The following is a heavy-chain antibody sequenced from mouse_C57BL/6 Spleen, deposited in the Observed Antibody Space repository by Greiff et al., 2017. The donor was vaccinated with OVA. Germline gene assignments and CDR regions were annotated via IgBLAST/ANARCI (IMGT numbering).Heavy chain of an antibody. Sequence: EVKLQESGGGLVQPGGSLSLSCAASGFTFTDYYMSWVRPPPGKALEWLGFIRNKANGYTTEYSASVKGRFTISRDNSQSILYLQMNALRAEDSATYYCARYYYGSRYFDYWGQGTTLTVSS. V-gene: IGHV7-3*01. CDR1: GFTFTDYY. CDR3: ARYYYGSRYFDY. D-gene: IGHD1-1*01. CDR2: IRNKANGYTT. J-gene: IGHJ2*01.